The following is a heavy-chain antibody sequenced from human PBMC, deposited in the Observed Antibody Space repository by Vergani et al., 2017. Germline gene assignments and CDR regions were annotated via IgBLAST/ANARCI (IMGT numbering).Heavy chain of an antibody. J-gene: IGHJ4*02. CDR2: IRYDGSNK. Sequence: QVQLVESGGGVVQPGGSLRLSCAASGFTFSSYGMHWVRQAPGKGLEWVAFIRYDGSNKYYADSVKDRFTISRDNSKNTLYLQMNSLRAEDTAVYYCAKDLAVITTNVDYWGQGTLVTVSS. D-gene: IGHD3-22*01. V-gene: IGHV3-30*02. CDR1: GFTFSSYG. CDR3: AKDLAVITTNVDY.